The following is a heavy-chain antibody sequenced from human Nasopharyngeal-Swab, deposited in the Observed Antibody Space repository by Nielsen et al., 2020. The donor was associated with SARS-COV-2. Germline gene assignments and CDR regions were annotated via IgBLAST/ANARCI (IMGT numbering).Heavy chain of an antibody. Sequence: RQAPGKGLEWIGSIYYSRSTNYNPSLKSRVTISVDTSKNQFSLKLSSVTAADTAVYYCARDRGIFQYYYYGMDVWGQGTAVTVSS. CDR3: ARDRGIFQYYYYGMDV. CDR2: IYYSRST. D-gene: IGHD3-10*01. V-gene: IGHV4-39*07. J-gene: IGHJ6*02.